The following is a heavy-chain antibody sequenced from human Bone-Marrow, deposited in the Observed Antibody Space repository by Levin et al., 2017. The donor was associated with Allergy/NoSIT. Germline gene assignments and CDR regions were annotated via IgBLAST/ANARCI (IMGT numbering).Heavy chain of an antibody. CDR1: GFTFNSKA. CDR2: ISHDGNDK. Sequence: GGSLRLSCAASGFTFNSKAMHWVRQAPGKGLEWVAVISHDGNDKRYAGSVQGRFTISRDNSKNTVFLQMNSLRVDDTAVYYCAGKYAVPTGHYGLDVWGQGSTVTVSS. CDR3: AGKYAVPTGHYGLDV. V-gene: IGHV3-30*14. D-gene: IGHD3-10*01. J-gene: IGHJ6*02.